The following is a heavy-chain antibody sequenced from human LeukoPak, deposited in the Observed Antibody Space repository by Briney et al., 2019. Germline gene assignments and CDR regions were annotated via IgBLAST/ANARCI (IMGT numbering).Heavy chain of an antibody. CDR2: IKQDGSEK. CDR3: ARDGFVGAADY. CDR1: EFIFSGYW. Sequence: GGSLRLSCAASEFIFSGYWMNWVRQAPGKGQKWVANIKQDGSEKQYVDSVRGRFTISRDNAKNSLYLQMNSLRVEDTAVYYCARDGFVGAADYWGQGTLVTVSS. V-gene: IGHV3-7*01. D-gene: IGHD6-13*01. J-gene: IGHJ4*02.